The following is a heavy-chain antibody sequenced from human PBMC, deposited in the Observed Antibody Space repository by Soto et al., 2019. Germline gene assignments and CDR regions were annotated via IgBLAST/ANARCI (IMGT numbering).Heavy chain of an antibody. Sequence: QVQLVQSGAEVKKPGASVKVSCKASGYTFTSYGISWVRQAPGQGLEWMGWISAYNGNTNHAQKLQGRVTMTTDTSTSTAYMELRSLRSDDTAVYYCARVKDLRYCSSTSCPRFDYWGQGTLVTVSS. CDR3: ARVKDLRYCSSTSCPRFDY. CDR2: ISAYNGNT. D-gene: IGHD2-2*01. J-gene: IGHJ4*02. CDR1: GYTFTSYG. V-gene: IGHV1-18*01.